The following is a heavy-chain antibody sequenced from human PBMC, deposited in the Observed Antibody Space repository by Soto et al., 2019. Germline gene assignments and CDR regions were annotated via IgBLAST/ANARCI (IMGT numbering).Heavy chain of an antibody. CDR2: INSDGSST. CDR1: GFTFSSYW. D-gene: IGHD3-3*01. J-gene: IGHJ4*02. CDR3: AREPQYYDFWSGYSPAYFDY. V-gene: IGHV3-74*01. Sequence: GGSLRLSCAASGFTFSSYWMHWVRQAPGKGLVWVSRINSDGSSTSYADSVKGRFTISRDNAKNTLYLQMNSLRAEDTAVYYCAREPQYYDFWSGYSPAYFDYWGQGTLVTVSS.